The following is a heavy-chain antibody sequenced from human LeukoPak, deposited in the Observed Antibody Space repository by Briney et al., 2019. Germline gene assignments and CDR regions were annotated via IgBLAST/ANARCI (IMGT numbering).Heavy chain of an antibody. V-gene: IGHV5-51*01. CDR3: ARQSQEMATISDFDY. CDR1: GYSFTSYW. J-gene: IGHJ4*02. Sequence: GESLKISCKGSGYSFTSYWIGWVRQMPGKGLEWMGIIYPGDSDTRYSPSFQGQVTISADKSISTAYLQWSSPKASDTAMYYCARQSQEMATISDFDYWGQGTLVTVSS. CDR2: IYPGDSDT. D-gene: IGHD5-24*01.